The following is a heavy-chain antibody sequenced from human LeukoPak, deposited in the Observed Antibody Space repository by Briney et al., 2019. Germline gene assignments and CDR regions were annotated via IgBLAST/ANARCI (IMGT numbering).Heavy chain of an antibody. Sequence: GGSLRLSCAASGFTFSSYAMSWVRQAPGKGLEWVSAISGSGVTTHYAGSVKGRFSISRDNSKNTLHLQMNSLRAEDTALYYCAKKVVVGATSPYSDFQDWGQGTLVTVSS. CDR3: AKKVVVGATSPYSDFQD. D-gene: IGHD1-26*01. V-gene: IGHV3-23*01. CDR2: ISGSGVTT. J-gene: IGHJ1*01. CDR1: GFTFSSYA.